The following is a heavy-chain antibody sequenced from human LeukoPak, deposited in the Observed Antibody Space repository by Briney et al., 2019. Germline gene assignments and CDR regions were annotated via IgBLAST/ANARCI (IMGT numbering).Heavy chain of an antibody. D-gene: IGHD3-10*01. V-gene: IGHV3-48*03. CDR3: ARARYGSGGYFFDF. Sequence: GGSLRLSCAASGFTFSRYEMNWVRQAPGKGLEWISYISGSGDTIYYADSVKGRFTISRDNAKNSLYLQMNGLRGEDTAVYYCARARYGSGGYFFDFWGQGTLVTVSS. CDR1: GFTFSRYE. CDR2: ISGSGDTI. J-gene: IGHJ4*02.